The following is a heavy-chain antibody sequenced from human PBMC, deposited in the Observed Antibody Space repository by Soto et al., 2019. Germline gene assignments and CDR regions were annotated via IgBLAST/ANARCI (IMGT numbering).Heavy chain of an antibody. Sequence: QVQLVQSGAEVKKPGSSVKVSCKASGGTFSSYAISWVRQAPGQGLEWMGGIIPIFGTANNAQKFQGRVTITADESTSTAYMELSSLRSKDTAVYYCASPKYDSSGYGYFDYWGQGTLVTVSS. V-gene: IGHV1-69*01. CDR1: GGTFSSYA. CDR3: ASPKYDSSGYGYFDY. CDR2: IIPIFGTA. D-gene: IGHD3-22*01. J-gene: IGHJ4*02.